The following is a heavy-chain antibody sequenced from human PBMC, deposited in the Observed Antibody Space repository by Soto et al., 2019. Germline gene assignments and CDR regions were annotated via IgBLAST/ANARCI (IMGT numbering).Heavy chain of an antibody. J-gene: IGHJ3*02. Sequence: QITLKESGPPLVKPAQTLTLTCTFSGFSLSTTGVAVGWIRQPPGKALEWLALIYSDDDKRYSPFLKSRCTIPKDTCENQVVLRMTYMDPVDTATYYCAHRLTSPYYYDASDYPLVFDIWGQGTMVTVSS. V-gene: IGHV2-5*02. CDR1: GFSLSTTGVA. CDR3: AHRLTSPYYYDASDYPLVFDI. D-gene: IGHD3-22*01. CDR2: IYSDDDK.